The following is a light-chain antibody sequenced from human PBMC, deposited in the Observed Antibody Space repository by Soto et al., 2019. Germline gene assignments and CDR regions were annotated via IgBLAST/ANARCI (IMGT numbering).Light chain of an antibody. V-gene: IGKV3-11*01. CDR1: QSVSSY. CDR3: QQRSNWPRT. CDR2: DAS. J-gene: IGKJ1*01. Sequence: EIVLTQSPATLSLSPGERATLSCRASQSVSSYLAWYQQKPGQAPRLLIYDASNMATGIPARFSGSGSGTIFTLTISSLEPEDFAVYYCQQRSNWPRTFGQGTKV.